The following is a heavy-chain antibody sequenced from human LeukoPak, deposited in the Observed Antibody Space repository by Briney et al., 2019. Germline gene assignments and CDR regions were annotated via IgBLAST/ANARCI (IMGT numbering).Heavy chain of an antibody. CDR3: ARRWNQLDY. CDR2: IYPGDSDT. J-gene: IGHJ4*02. Sequence: PGESLRISCKGSGYSFTSYWIGWVRQMPGKGLEWMGIIYPGDSDTKYSPSFQGQVTISADKSINTAYLQWSSLKASDTALYYCARRWNQLDYWGQGTLVTVSS. D-gene: IGHD1-1*01. V-gene: IGHV5-51*01. CDR1: GYSFTSYW.